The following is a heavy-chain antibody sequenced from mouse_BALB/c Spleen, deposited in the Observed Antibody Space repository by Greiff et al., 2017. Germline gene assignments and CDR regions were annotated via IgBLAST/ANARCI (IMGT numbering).Heavy chain of an antibody. J-gene: IGHJ4*01. CDR3: ARDLYYDYLYYAMDY. CDR2: IWGDGST. D-gene: IGHD2-4*01. CDR1: GFSLTGYG. V-gene: IGHV2-6-7*01. Sequence: VKLMESGPGLVAPSQSLSITCTVSGFSLTGYGVNWVRQPPGKGLEWLGMIWGDGSTDYNSALKSRLSISKDNSKSQVFLKMNSLQTDDTARYYCARDLYYDYLYYAMDYWGQGTSVTVSS.